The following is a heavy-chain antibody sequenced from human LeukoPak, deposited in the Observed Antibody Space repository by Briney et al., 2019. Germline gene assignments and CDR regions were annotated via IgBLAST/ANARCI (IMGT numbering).Heavy chain of an antibody. J-gene: IGHJ6*02. Sequence: GASVKVSCKASGGTFSSYAISWVRQAPGQELGWMGRINPNSGGTNYAQKFQGRVTMTRDTSISTAYTELSSLRSEDTATYYCARALDTAMAAYGMDVWGQGTTVTVSS. D-gene: IGHD5-18*01. V-gene: IGHV1/OR15-1*01. CDR1: GGTFSSYA. CDR2: INPNSGGT. CDR3: ARALDTAMAAYGMDV.